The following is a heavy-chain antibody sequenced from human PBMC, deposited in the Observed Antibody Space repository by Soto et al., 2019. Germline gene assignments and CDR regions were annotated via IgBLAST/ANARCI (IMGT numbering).Heavy chain of an antibody. J-gene: IGHJ6*02. CDR3: ARVPRNFYYNGMDV. V-gene: IGHV3-48*03. Sequence: GGSLRLSCEGSGFTFSSYEMNWVRQAPGKGLEWVSYISSSGSTKNYADSVKGRFTISRDNVKNSLYLQMNSLRAEDTAVYYCARVPRNFYYNGMDVWGQGTTVTVS. CDR1: GFTFSSYE. CDR2: ISSSGSTK.